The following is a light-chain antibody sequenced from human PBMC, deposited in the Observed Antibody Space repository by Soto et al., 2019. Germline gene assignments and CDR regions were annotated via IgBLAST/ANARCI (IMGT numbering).Light chain of an antibody. J-gene: IGKJ3*01. CDR2: DAS. CDR1: QDISNY. V-gene: IGKV1-33*01. CDR3: QQYDGLPPLFT. Sequence: DIQMTQSPSSLSASVGDRVTITCQASQDISNYLDWYQQKPGKAPKLLIYDASNLEAGVPSRFSGSGSGTDFTFTINSLQPEDVATYYCQQYDGLPPLFTFGPGTKVDIK.